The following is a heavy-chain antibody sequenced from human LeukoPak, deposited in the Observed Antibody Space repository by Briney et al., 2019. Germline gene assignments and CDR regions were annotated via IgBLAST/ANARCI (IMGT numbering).Heavy chain of an antibody. J-gene: IGHJ4*02. CDR2: LSGYNGNK. CDR1: GYTFTNYG. V-gene: IGHV1-18*04. Sequence: GASVKVSCKTSGYTFTNYGIDWVRQAPGQGLEWVGWLSGYNGNKNYAEKVQGRATMTTDTSTSTAYMELSSLKSDDSAVYYCPRDNGHLWPQGENEFWGQGTLVIVSS. CDR3: PRDNGHLWPQGENEF. D-gene: IGHD3-16*01.